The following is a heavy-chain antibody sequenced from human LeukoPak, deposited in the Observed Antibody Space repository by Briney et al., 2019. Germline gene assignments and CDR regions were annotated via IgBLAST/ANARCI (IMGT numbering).Heavy chain of an antibody. CDR3: TTDSPPGY. Sequence: GGSLRLSCAGSRFTFSNGWMTWVRQAPGKGLEWVGRIKKKSDGGSIDYAAAVKGRFSISRDDSKSTVYLQMNSLKTDDTALYYCTTDSPPGYWGQGTLVTVSS. CDR2: IKKKSDGGSI. V-gene: IGHV3-15*01. J-gene: IGHJ4*02. CDR1: RFTFSNGW.